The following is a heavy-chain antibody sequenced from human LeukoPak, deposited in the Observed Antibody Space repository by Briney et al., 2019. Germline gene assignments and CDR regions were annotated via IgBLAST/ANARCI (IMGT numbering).Heavy chain of an antibody. D-gene: IGHD6-13*01. Sequence: PSETLSLTCTVSGGSISSYYWSWIRQPPGKGLEWIGYIYYSGSTYYNPSLKSRVTISVDTSKNQFSLKLSSVTAADTAVYYCAREAAAGTPYWGQGTLVTVSS. V-gene: IGHV4-59*01. CDR1: GGSISSYY. CDR2: IYYSGST. J-gene: IGHJ4*02. CDR3: AREAAAGTPY.